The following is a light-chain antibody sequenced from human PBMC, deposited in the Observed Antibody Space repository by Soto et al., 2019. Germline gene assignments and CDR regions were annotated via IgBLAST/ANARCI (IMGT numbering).Light chain of an antibody. CDR2: KAS. J-gene: IGKJ1*01. CDR3: QHYNSYSEA. V-gene: IGKV1-5*03. CDR1: QSISSG. Sequence: DIQLTQSHSTLTSSVGDRVTSTCRASQSISSGLACYQQKPGKAPKLLIYKASMLESGVPSRFSGSGSVTEFTLTISSLQPDDFATYCCQHYNSYSEAFGQGTKLDNK.